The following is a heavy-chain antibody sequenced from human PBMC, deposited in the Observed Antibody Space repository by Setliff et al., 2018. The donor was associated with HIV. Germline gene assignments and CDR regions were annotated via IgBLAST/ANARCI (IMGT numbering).Heavy chain of an antibody. CDR2: LHYSVSS. V-gene: IGHV4-59*01. Sequence: PSETLSLTCTVSGGSISSSSWSWIRQPPGKGLEWIGYLHYSVSSNYNPSLKSRVTISVDTSKNQFSLKLSSVTAADTAVYYCARDGYNYKKGTSYMDVWGKGTTVTVFS. J-gene: IGHJ6*03. CDR1: GGSISSSS. D-gene: IGHD5-12*01. CDR3: ARDGYNYKKGTSYMDV.